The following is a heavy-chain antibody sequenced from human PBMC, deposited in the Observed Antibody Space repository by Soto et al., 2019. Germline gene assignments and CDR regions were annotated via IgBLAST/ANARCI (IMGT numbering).Heavy chain of an antibody. J-gene: IGHJ2*01. V-gene: IGHV1-18*01. D-gene: IGHD2-21*02. CDR2: ISAYNGNT. Sequence: ASVKVSCKASGYTFTSYGISWVRQAPGQGLEWMGWISAYNGNTNYAQKLQGRVTMTTDTSTSTAYMELRSLRSDDTAVYYCAIVYGGNSGWYFDLWGRDTLVTVSS. CDR3: AIVYGGNSGWYFDL. CDR1: GYTFTSYG.